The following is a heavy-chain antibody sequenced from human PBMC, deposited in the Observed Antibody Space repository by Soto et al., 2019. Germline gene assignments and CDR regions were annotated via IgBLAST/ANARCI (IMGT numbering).Heavy chain of an antibody. J-gene: IGHJ6*02. V-gene: IGHV3-33*01. Sequence: PGGSRRLSCAASGFTFSSYGMHWVRQAPGKGLEWVAVIWYDGSNKYYADSVKGRFTISRDNSKNTLYLQMNSLRAEDTAVYYCARDQYSSSWPRSYYYYYGMDVWGQGTTVTVSS. CDR1: GFTFSSYG. CDR2: IWYDGSNK. D-gene: IGHD6-13*01. CDR3: ARDQYSSSWPRSYYYYYGMDV.